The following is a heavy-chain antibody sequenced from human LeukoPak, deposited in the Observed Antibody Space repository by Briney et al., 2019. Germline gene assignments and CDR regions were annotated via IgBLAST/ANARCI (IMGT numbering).Heavy chain of an antibody. CDR3: ARDWTSGCHSLDY. CDR2: IFYSGTT. CDR1: GGSIRTYY. V-gene: IGHV4-59*01. Sequence: PETLSLTCTVSGGSIRTYYWSWIRQPPGKGLWWSGYIFYSGTTNYNPSLKSRVTISVDTSKNQFSLKLTSVTAADTAVYYCARDWTSGCHSLDYWGQGTLVTVSS. J-gene: IGHJ4*02. D-gene: IGHD3-22*01.